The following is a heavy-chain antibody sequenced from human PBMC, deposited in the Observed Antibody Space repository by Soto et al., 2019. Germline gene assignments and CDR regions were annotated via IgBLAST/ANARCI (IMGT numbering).Heavy chain of an antibody. V-gene: IGHV1-69*13. J-gene: IGHJ4*02. D-gene: IGHD1-26*01. CDR1: GGTFSSYA. CDR2: IIPIFGTA. CDR3: ARSYSGSLHFDY. Sequence: ASVKVSCKASGGTFSSYAISWVRQAPGQGLEWMGGIIPIFGTANYAQKFQGRVTNTADESTSTAYMELSSLRSEDTAVYYCARSYSGSLHFDYWGQGTLVTVSS.